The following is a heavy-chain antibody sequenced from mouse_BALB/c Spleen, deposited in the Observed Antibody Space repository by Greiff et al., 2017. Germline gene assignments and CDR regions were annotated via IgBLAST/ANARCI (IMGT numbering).Heavy chain of an antibody. Sequence: VKLQESGPELVKPGASVKISCKASGYAFSSSWMNWVKQRPGQGLEWIGRIYPGDGDTNYNGKFKGKATLTADKSSSTAYMQLSSLTSVDSAVYFCARLSTVVATDAMDYWGQGTSVTVSS. CDR1: GYAFSSSW. CDR3: ARLSTVVATDAMDY. CDR2: IYPGDGDT. D-gene: IGHD1-1*01. J-gene: IGHJ4*01. V-gene: IGHV1-82*01.